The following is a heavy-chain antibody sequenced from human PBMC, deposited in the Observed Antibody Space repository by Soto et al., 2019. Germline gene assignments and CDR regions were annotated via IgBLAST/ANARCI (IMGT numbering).Heavy chain of an antibody. Sequence: QVQLVESGGGVVQPGWSLRLSCAASGFTFSSYGMHWVRQAPGKGLEWVAVISYDGSNKYYADSVKGRFTISRDNSKNTLYLQMNSLRAEDTAVYYCAKDLLGPGRAYGMDVWGQGTTVTVSS. CDR3: AKDLLGPGRAYGMDV. CDR2: ISYDGSNK. J-gene: IGHJ6*02. V-gene: IGHV3-30*18. D-gene: IGHD7-27*01. CDR1: GFTFSSYG.